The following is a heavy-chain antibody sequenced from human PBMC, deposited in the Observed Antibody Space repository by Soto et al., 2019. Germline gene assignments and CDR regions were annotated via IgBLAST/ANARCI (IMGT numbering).Heavy chain of an antibody. CDR2: INPNSGGT. J-gene: IGHJ3*02. CDR3: ARNWGVIIPGTQHGNDAFDI. CDR1: GYTFTGYY. V-gene: IGHV1-2*04. Sequence: GASVKVSCKASGYTFTGYYMHWVRQAPGQGLEWMGWINPNSGGTNYAQKFQGWVTMTRDTSISTAYMELSRLRSDDTAVYYCARNWGVIIPGTQHGNDAFDIWGQGTMVTVSS. D-gene: IGHD3-10*01.